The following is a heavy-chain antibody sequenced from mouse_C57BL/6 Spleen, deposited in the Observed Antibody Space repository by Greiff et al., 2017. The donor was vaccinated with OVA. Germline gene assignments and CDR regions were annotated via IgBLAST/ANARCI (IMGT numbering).Heavy chain of an antibody. D-gene: IGHD1-1*01. CDR3: AGYYGSSCDWYFDV. V-gene: IGHV5-4*01. J-gene: IGHJ1*03. CDR1: GFTFSSYA. CDR2: ISDGGSYT. Sequence: EVQRVESGGGLVKPGGSLKLSCAASGFTFSSYAMSWVRQTPEKRLEWVATISDGGSYTYYPDNVKGRFTISRDHAKNNLYLQMSHLKSEDTAMYYCAGYYGSSCDWYFDVWGKGTTVTVSA.